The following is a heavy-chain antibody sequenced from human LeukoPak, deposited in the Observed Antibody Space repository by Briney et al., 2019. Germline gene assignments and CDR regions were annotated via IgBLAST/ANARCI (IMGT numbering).Heavy chain of an antibody. CDR1: GFTFSSYG. CDR2: IWYDGSNK. Sequence: GGSLRLSCAASGFTFSSYGMYWVRQAPGKGLEWVAVIWYDGSNKYYADSVKGRFTISRDNSKNTLYLQMNSLRAEDTAVYYCARDRRPDIVVVPAARGHNWFDPWGQGTLVTVSS. D-gene: IGHD2-2*01. J-gene: IGHJ5*02. V-gene: IGHV3-33*01. CDR3: ARDRRPDIVVVPAARGHNWFDP.